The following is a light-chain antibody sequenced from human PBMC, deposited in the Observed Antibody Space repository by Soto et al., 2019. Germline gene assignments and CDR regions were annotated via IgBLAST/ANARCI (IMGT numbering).Light chain of an antibody. CDR3: GTWDSSLSIFD. CDR2: END. J-gene: IGLJ1*01. Sequence: SVLTQPPSVYTAPRQKLRIFCSEGSSNIRNNYVSLHQPLPGTAPNLHTYENDKRPSVTPDRFFCSKSATSATFGNTGIQTGDEANDYCGTWDSSLSIFDFGTLSKVPV. CDR1: SSNIRNNY. V-gene: IGLV1-51*02.